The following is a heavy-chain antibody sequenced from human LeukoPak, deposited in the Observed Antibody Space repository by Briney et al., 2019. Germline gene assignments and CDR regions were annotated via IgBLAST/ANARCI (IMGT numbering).Heavy chain of an antibody. CDR2: ISYDGSNK. D-gene: IGHD6-13*01. Sequence: GGALRLSCAASGFTFSSYGVHWVRQAPGKGLEWVAVISYDGSNKYYADSVKGRFTISRDNSKNTLYLQMNSLRAEDTAVYYCAKGVRGIAAADDAFDIWGQGTMVTVSS. V-gene: IGHV3-30*18. CDR1: GFTFSSYG. J-gene: IGHJ3*02. CDR3: AKGVRGIAAADDAFDI.